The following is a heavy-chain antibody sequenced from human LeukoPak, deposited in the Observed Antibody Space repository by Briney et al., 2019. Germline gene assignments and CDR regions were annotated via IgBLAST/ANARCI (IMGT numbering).Heavy chain of an antibody. CDR2: INPNSGGT. J-gene: IGHJ5*02. CDR1: GYTFTSYY. Sequence: ASVKVSCKGSGYTFTSYYMHWVRQAPGQGLEWMGWINPNSGGTNYAQKFQGWVTMTRDTSISTAYMELSRLRSDDTAVYYCARGLKQWLVHNWFDPWGQGTLVTVSS. V-gene: IGHV1-2*04. CDR3: ARGLKQWLVHNWFDP. D-gene: IGHD6-19*01.